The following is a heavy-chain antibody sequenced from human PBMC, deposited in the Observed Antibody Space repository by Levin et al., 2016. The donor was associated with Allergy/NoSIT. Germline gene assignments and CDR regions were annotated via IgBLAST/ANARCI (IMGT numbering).Heavy chain of an antibody. J-gene: IGHJ4*02. CDR1: GFTFSNHY. CDR3: ARDRSRGYSYGISEFDY. D-gene: IGHD5-18*01. V-gene: IGHV3-30-3*01. CDR2: ISYDGSNK. Sequence: GGSLRLSCAASGFTFSNHYMHWVRQAPGKGLEWVAVISYDGSNKYYADSVKGRFTISRDNAKNSLYLQMNSLRAEDTAVYYCARDRSRGYSYGISEFDYWGQGTLVTVSS.